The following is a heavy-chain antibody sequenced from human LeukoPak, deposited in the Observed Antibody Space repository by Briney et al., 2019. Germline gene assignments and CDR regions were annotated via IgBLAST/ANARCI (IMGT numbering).Heavy chain of an antibody. J-gene: IGHJ6*02. CDR1: GGSISSYY. D-gene: IGHD3-3*01. V-gene: IGHV4-59*01. CDR3: ARGYYDFWSGYSYYYGMDV. CDR2: IYYSGST. Sequence: SETLSLTCTVSGGSISSYYWSWIRQPPEKGLEWIGYIYYSGSTNYNPSLKSRVTIPVDTSKNQFSLKLSSVTAADTAVYYCARGYYDFWSGYSYYYGMDVWGQGTTVTVSS.